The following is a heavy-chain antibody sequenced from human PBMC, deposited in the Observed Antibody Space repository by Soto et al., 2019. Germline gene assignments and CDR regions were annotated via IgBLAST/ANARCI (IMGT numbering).Heavy chain of an antibody. J-gene: IGHJ4*02. CDR2: INMDGTTI. CDR1: GFTFSTYW. D-gene: IGHD3-16*02. CDR3: SRAGSYRFDY. Sequence: GGSLRLSCAASGFTFSTYWMHWVRQAPGGGLAWVSRINMDGTTINYADSVKGRFTISRDNAKSTLYLQMNSLRDDDTAVYYCSRAGSYRFDYWSLGTLVTVSS. V-gene: IGHV3-74*01.